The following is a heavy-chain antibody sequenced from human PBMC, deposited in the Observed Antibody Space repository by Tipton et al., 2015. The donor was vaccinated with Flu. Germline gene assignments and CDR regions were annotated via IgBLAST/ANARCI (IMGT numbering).Heavy chain of an antibody. CDR2: IHYSGSP. CDR3: ARRDYSNYVSEPKNWFDP. J-gene: IGHJ5*02. CDR1: GDSMRSDYF. D-gene: IGHD4-11*01. V-gene: IGHV4-38-2*02. Sequence: TLSLTCTVSGDSMRSDYFWGWIRQAPGKGLEWIGNIHYSGSPHYNPSLKSRVTISVDRSKNQFSLTVSDVSAADTAMYYCARRDYSNYVSEPKNWFDPWGQGLMVTVSS.